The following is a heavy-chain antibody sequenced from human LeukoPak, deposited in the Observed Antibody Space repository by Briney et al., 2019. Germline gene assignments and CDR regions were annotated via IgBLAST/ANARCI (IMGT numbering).Heavy chain of an antibody. CDR1: GFTISSYW. CDR3: ARDPSTMPFGY. CDR2: IKQDGSEK. D-gene: IGHD2-2*01. Sequence: PGGSLRLSCEASGFTISSYWMSWVRQAPGKGLEWVANIKQDGSEKHYVDSVKGRFTISRDNAKNSLYLQMNSLRDEDTAVYYCARDPSTMPFGYWGQGTLVTVSS. J-gene: IGHJ4*02. V-gene: IGHV3-7*01.